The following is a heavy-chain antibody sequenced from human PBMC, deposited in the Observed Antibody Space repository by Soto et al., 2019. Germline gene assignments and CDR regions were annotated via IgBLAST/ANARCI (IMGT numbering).Heavy chain of an antibody. CDR2: IYYSGST. CDR1: GGSISSDGNY. Sequence: QVQLQESGPGLVKSSQTLSLTCTVSGGSISSDGNYWSWIRQHPGKGLEWIGYIYYSGSTYYNPSLKSQVTISVDTSKNQFSPKLNSVTAADTAVYYCARARMVRGIIYYYGMDVWGQGTTVTVSS. V-gene: IGHV4-31*01. D-gene: IGHD3-10*01. CDR3: ARARMVRGIIYYYGMDV. J-gene: IGHJ6*02.